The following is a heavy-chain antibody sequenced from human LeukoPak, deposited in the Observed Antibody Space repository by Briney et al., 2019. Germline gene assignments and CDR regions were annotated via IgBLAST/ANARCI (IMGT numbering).Heavy chain of an antibody. D-gene: IGHD2-2*01. Sequence: GASVKVSCKASGGTFSSYAISWVRQAPGQGLEWMGGIIPIFGTANYAQKFQGRVTITADESTSTAYMELSSLRSEDTAVYYCARGRDQDIVVVPAATWAFDIWGQGTMVTVSS. J-gene: IGHJ3*02. V-gene: IGHV1-69*13. CDR1: GGTFSSYA. CDR2: IIPIFGTA. CDR3: ARGRDQDIVVVPAATWAFDI.